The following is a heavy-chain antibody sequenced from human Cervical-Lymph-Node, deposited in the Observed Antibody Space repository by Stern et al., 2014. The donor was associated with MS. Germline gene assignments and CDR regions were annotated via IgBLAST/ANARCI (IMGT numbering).Heavy chain of an antibody. CDR2: IWYDGSNK. CDR3: ARDQWGSSSGVDV. Sequence: QVQLGQSGGGVVQPGRSLRLSCAASGFTFSSYGMHWVRQAPGKGLEWVAVIWYDGSNKYYADSVKGRFTISRDNSKNTLYLQMNSLRAEDTAVYYCARDQWGSSSGVDVWGQGTTVTVSS. V-gene: IGHV3-33*01. D-gene: IGHD6-6*01. J-gene: IGHJ6*02. CDR1: GFTFSSYG.